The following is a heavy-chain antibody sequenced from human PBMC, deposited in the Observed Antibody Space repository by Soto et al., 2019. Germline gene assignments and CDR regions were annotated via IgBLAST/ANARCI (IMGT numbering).Heavy chain of an antibody. J-gene: IGHJ4*02. CDR2: ISGSGGST. Sequence: GGSLRLSCAASGFTFSSYAMSWVRQAPGKGLEWVSDISGSGGSTYYADSVKGRFTISRDNSKNTLYLQMNSLRAEDTAVYYCAKNIVVVPAAIRTFDYWGQGTLVTVSS. CDR1: GFTFSSYA. D-gene: IGHD2-2*02. CDR3: AKNIVVVPAAIRTFDY. V-gene: IGHV3-23*01.